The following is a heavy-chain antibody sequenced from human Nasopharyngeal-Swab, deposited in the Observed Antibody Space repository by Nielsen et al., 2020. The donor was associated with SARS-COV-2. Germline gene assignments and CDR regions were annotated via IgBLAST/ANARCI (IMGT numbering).Heavy chain of an antibody. CDR2: IRSKANSYAT. CDR3: TSRYSYGL. J-gene: IGHJ4*02. D-gene: IGHD5-18*01. Sequence: REGLEWVGRIRSKANSYATAYAASVKGRFTISRDDSKNTAYLQMNSLKTEDTAVYYCTSRYSYGLWGQGTLVTVSS. V-gene: IGHV3-73*01.